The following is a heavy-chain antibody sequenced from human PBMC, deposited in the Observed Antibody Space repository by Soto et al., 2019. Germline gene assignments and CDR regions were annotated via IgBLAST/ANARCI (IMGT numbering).Heavy chain of an antibody. V-gene: IGHV4-34*01. CDR3: ARPITSGYYYGFDY. CDR2: INHSGST. D-gene: IGHD3-22*01. CDR1: GGSFSGYY. J-gene: IGHJ4*02. Sequence: SETLSLTCAVYGGSFSGYYWSWIRQPPGKGLEWIGEINHSGSTNYNPSLKSRVTISVDTSKNQFSLKLSSVTAADTAVYYCARPITSGYYYGFDYWGQGTLVTVSS.